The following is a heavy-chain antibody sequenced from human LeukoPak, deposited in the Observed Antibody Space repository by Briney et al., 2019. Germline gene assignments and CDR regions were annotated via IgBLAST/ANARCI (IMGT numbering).Heavy chain of an antibody. D-gene: IGHD6-19*01. CDR3: ARVGIAVAGTNFDY. J-gene: IGHJ4*02. CDR2: IYTSGST. CDR1: GGSISSYY. V-gene: IGHV4-4*07. Sequence: SETLSLNCTVSGGSISSYYWSWIRQPAGKGLEWIGRIYTSGSTNYNPSLKSRVTMSVDTSKNQFSLTLSSVTAADTAVYYCARVGIAVAGTNFDYWGQGTLVTVSS.